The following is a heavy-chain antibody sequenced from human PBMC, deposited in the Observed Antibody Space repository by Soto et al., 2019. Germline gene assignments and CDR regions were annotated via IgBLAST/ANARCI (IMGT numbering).Heavy chain of an antibody. CDR3: AGVEDYGDYFDY. J-gene: IGHJ4*02. D-gene: IGHD4-17*01. CDR1: GASVRSGSYY. V-gene: IGHV4-61*01. CDR2: IYDTGTT. Sequence: QVQLQESGPGLVKPSETLSLTCTVSGASVRSGSYYWSWVRQPPGRGLEWIGYIYDTGTTNYNPSLKSRVTMSVDTSKSQCSLKLNSLRAADTAGYYCAGVEDYGDYFDYWGRGTLVTVSS.